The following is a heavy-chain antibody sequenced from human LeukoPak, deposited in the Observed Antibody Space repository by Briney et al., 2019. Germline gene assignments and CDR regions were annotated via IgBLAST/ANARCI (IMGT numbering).Heavy chain of an antibody. V-gene: IGHV3-23*03. CDR3: ASRDYYDSSGYSDAFDI. CDR1: GFTFSNFA. J-gene: IGHJ3*02. Sequence: TGGSLRLSCAASGFTFSNFAMSWVRQAPGKGLEWVSVIYSDDSTYYADSVKGRFTISRDNSKNTLYLQMNSLRAEDTAIYYCASRDYYDSSGYSDAFDIWGQGTMVTVSS. D-gene: IGHD3-22*01. CDR2: IYSDDST.